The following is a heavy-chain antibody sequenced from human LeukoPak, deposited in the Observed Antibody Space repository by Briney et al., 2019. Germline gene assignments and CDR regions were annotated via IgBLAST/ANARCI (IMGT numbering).Heavy chain of an antibody. Sequence: ASVKVSCKASGYTFTSYYMHWVRQAPGQGLEWMGIINPSGGSTSYAQKFQGRVTMTRDTSTSTVYMELSSLRSEDTAVYYCASYYYDSSGYPYAYYYYGMDVWGQGTTATVSS. V-gene: IGHV1-46*01. CDR1: GYTFTSYY. D-gene: IGHD3-22*01. CDR2: INPSGGST. CDR3: ASYYYDSSGYPYAYYYYGMDV. J-gene: IGHJ6*02.